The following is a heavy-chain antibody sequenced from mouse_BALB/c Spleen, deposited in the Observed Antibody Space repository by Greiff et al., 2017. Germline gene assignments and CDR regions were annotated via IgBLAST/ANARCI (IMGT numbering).Heavy chain of an antibody. V-gene: IGHV1-87*01. CDR1: GYTFTSYW. J-gene: IGHJ4*01. CDR2: IYPGDGDT. D-gene: IGHD2-4*01. Sequence: VQLVESGAELARPGASVKLSCKASGYTFTSYWMQWVKQRPGQGLEWIGAIYPGDGDTRYTQKFKGKATLTADKSSSTAYMQLSSLASEDSAVYYCAREDYDLYAMDYWGQGTSVTVSS. CDR3: AREDYDLYAMDY.